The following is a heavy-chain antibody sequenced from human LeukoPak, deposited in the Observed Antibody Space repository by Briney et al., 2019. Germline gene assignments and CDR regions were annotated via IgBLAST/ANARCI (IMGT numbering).Heavy chain of an antibody. CDR2: INTNTGNP. J-gene: IGHJ6*04. V-gene: IGHV7-4-1*02. CDR3: ARDAVVVTSALDV. CDR1: GYTFTSYA. Sequence: ASVKVSCKASGYTFTSYAMNWVRQAPGQGLEWVGWINTNTGNPTYAQGFTGRFVFSLDTSVSTAYLQISSLKAEDTAVYYCARDAVVVTSALDVWGKGTTVTVSS. D-gene: IGHD3-22*01.